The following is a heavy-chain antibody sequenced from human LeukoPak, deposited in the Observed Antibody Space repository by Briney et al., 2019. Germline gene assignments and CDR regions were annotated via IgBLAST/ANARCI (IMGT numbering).Heavy chain of an antibody. D-gene: IGHD3-10*01. V-gene: IGHV4-4*07. CDR3: AREYGSGSEFDP. Sequence: SETLSLTCTVSGGSLSSYYWNWIRQPAGKGLEWIGRIYASGSTNYNPSLKSRVTMSVDTSKNQFSLKLSSVTAADTAVYYCAREYGSGSEFDPWGQGTLVTVSS. CDR2: IYASGST. CDR1: GGSLSSYY. J-gene: IGHJ5*02.